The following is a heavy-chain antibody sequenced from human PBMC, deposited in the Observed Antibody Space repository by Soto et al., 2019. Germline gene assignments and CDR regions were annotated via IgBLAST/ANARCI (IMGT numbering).Heavy chain of an antibody. D-gene: IGHD6-13*01. CDR1: GGTFSSYA. CDR2: IIPIFGTA. Sequence: ASVKVSCKASGGTFSSYAISWVRQATGQGLEWMGGIIPIFGTANSAQKFQGRVTITADESTITAYMELSSLRSEDTAVYYCARDSGQMKISSSAVYWGQGTRVTVS. V-gene: IGHV1-69*13. CDR3: ARDSGQMKISSSAVY. J-gene: IGHJ4*02.